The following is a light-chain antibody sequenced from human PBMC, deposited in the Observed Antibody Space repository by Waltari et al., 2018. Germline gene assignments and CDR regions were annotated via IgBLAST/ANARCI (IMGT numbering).Light chain of an antibody. CDR3: QQGNSFPLT. J-gene: IGKJ4*01. CDR1: QGVSSW. V-gene: IGKV1-12*01. CDR2: SAS. Sequence: DIQMTQSPASVSASVGDRVTITCRASQGVSSWVAWYQQKPGQAPKLLIYSASSLQSGVPPRFSGSGSGTDFTLTISSLQPEDFATYYCQQGNSFPLTFGGGTKVEI.